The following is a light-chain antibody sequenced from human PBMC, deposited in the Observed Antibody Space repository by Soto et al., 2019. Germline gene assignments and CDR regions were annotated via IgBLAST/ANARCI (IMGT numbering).Light chain of an antibody. CDR1: QNIKKF. V-gene: IGKV1-39*01. J-gene: IGKJ4*01. Sequence: DIQMTQSPTSLSAPVGDGVTITCRASQNIKKFLNWYQQKPGTAPKLLTYTASSVQAGFPSRFSGSGSGTDFILTISNLQPEDFATYSCQQAFSAPLTFGGGTKVDIK. CDR3: QQAFSAPLT. CDR2: TAS.